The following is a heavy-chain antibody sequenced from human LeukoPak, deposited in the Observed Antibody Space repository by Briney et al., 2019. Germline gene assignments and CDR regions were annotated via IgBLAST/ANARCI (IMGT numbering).Heavy chain of an antibody. Sequence: PGGSLRLSCAASGFTFSSYAMSWVRQAPGKGLEWVSAISGSGGSTYYADSVKGGFTISRDNSKNTLYLQMNSLRAEDTAVYYCASSSVITFGGVIAAFDYWGQGTLVTVSS. CDR3: ASSSVITFGGVIAAFDY. V-gene: IGHV3-23*01. J-gene: IGHJ4*02. CDR2: ISGSGGST. CDR1: GFTFSSYA. D-gene: IGHD3-16*02.